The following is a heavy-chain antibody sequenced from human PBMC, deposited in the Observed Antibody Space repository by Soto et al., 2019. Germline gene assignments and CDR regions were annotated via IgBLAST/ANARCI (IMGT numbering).Heavy chain of an antibody. CDR1: GGSISSSGCY. CDR2: IYYSGST. CDR3: ARPSGSYLYYFDY. J-gene: IGHJ4*02. V-gene: IGHV4-39*01. D-gene: IGHD1-26*01. Sequence: SETLSLTCTVSGGSISSSGCYWGWIRQPPGKGLEWIGSIYYSGSTYYNPSLKSRVTISVDTSKNQFSLKLSSVTAADTAVYYCARPSGSYLYYFDYWGQGTLLTVSS.